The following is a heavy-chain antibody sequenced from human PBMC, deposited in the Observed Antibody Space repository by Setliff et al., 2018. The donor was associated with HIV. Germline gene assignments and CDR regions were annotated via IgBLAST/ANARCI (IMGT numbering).Heavy chain of an antibody. CDR3: ARGIVHLPYYFDY. J-gene: IGHJ4*02. CDR1: GFTFSSYW. CDR2: INSDGSTT. V-gene: IGHV3-74*01. Sequence: GESLTISCAASGFTFSSYWMHWVRQAPGKGLVWVSRINSDGSTTSYADSVKGRFTIFRDNAKNTLYLRMNSLRAEDTAVYYCARGIVHLPYYFDYWGQGTLVTVSS. D-gene: IGHD3-16*02.